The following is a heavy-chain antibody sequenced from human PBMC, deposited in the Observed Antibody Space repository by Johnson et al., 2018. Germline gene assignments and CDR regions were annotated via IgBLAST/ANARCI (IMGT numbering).Heavy chain of an antibody. CDR3: AKGHIVVLTDIQLDAFDI. Sequence: VQLVQSGGGLVQPGGSLRLSCAASGFTFSSYAMTWVRQAPGKGLEWVSGISGSGGRTYYADSVKGRFTISRENFKNTLYLQMNSLRAEDTAVYYCAKGHIVVLTDIQLDAFDIWGQGTMVTVSS. J-gene: IGHJ3*02. CDR2: ISGSGGRT. CDR1: GFTFSSYA. D-gene: IGHD2-21*02. V-gene: IGHV3-23*04.